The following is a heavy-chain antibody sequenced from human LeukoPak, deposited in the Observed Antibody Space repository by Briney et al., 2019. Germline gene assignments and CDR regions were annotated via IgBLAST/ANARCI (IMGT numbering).Heavy chain of an antibody. CDR3: AIRGAGGSFGGYYFDY. V-gene: IGHV1-2*02. J-gene: IGHJ4*02. D-gene: IGHD1-26*01. CDR2: INPNSGGT. Sequence: ASVKVSCKAPGYTFTGYYMHWVRQAPGQGLEWMGWINPNSGGTNYAQKFQGRVTMTRDTSISTAYMELSRLRSDDTAVYYCAIRGAGGSFGGYYFDYWGQGTLVTVSS. CDR1: GYTFTGYY.